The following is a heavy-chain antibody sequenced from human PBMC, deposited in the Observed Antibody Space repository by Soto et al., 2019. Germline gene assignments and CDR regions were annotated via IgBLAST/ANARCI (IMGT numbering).Heavy chain of an antibody. CDR2: IYYSGST. CDR3: AKYTGYSSSHRYYYYGMDV. Sequence: EALCVTCAVSGGSISTRSYHRIRIRQPPKKRLEWIGSIYYSGSTNYNPSLKSRVTISVDTSKNQFSLKLSSVTAADTAVYYCAKYTGYSSSHRYYYYGMDVWGQGTTVTVSS. D-gene: IGHD6-13*01. J-gene: IGHJ6*02. CDR1: GGSISTRSYH. V-gene: IGHV4-39*07.